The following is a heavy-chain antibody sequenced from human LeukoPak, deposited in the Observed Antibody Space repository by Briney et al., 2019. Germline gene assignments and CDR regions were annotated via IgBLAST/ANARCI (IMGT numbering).Heavy chain of an antibody. CDR1: GYSISSGYY. CDR3: ARGDSSPFDP. D-gene: IGHD2-2*01. Sequence: SETLSLTCTVSGYSISSGYYWGWIRQPPGKGLEWIGSIYYSGSTYYNPSLKSRVTISVDTSKNQFSLKLSSVTAADTAVYYCARGDSSPFDPWGQGTLVTVSS. J-gene: IGHJ5*02. CDR2: IYYSGST. V-gene: IGHV4-38-2*02.